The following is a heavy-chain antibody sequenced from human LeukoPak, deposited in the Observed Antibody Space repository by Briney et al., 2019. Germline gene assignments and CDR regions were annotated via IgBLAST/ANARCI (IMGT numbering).Heavy chain of an antibody. CDR3: ARGQEQLVLYYYYYMDV. CDR2: MNPNSGNT. D-gene: IGHD6-6*01. Sequence: ASLKVSCKASGGSFSSYAINWVRQATGQGLEWMGWMNPNSGNTGYAQKFQGRVTMTRNASISTAYMELSSLRSEDTAVYYCARGQEQLVLYYYYYMDVWGKGTTVTVSS. CDR1: GGSFSSYA. V-gene: IGHV1-8*01. J-gene: IGHJ6*03.